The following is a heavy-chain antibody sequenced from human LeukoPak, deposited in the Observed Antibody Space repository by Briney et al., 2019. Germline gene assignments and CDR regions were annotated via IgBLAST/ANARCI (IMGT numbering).Heavy chain of an antibody. Sequence: GGSLRLSCAASVFTFSRDAMSWVRHAPGKGREWVSAISGSGGSTYYADSVKGRFTISRDNSKNTLYLQMNSLRADDTAVYYCAKDPGIAVAGLFDYWGQGTLVTVSP. CDR2: ISGSGGST. CDR1: VFTFSRDA. CDR3: AKDPGIAVAGLFDY. V-gene: IGHV3-23*01. J-gene: IGHJ4*02. D-gene: IGHD6-19*01.